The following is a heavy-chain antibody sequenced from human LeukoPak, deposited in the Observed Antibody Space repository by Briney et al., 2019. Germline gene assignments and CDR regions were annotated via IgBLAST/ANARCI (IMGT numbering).Heavy chain of an antibody. Sequence: GGSLRLSCAASGVTVSSNYMSWVRQAPGKGLEWVAVIYSGGSTYYADSVKGRFTISRDNSTNTLYLQMNSLRAEDTAVYYRTRVYGSGRRSVFDIWGQGTMVTVSS. CDR1: GVTVSSNY. J-gene: IGHJ3*02. CDR2: IYSGGST. V-gene: IGHV3-53*01. CDR3: TRVYGSGRRSVFDI. D-gene: IGHD3-10*01.